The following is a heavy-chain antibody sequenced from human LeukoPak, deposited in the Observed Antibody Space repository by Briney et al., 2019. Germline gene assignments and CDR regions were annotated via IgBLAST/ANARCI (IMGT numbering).Heavy chain of an antibody. CDR2: IYYSGST. V-gene: IGHV4-39*01. CDR3: ATRRWTDTRYGMDV. Sequence: SETLSLTCTVSGGSICSSNYYWGWIRQPPGKGLEWIGSIYYSGSTYYNPSLKSRVTISVDTSKNQFSLKLSSVTAADTAVYYCATRRWTDTRYGMDVWGPGTTVTVSS. J-gene: IGHJ6*02. CDR1: GGSICSSNYY. D-gene: IGHD3/OR15-3a*01.